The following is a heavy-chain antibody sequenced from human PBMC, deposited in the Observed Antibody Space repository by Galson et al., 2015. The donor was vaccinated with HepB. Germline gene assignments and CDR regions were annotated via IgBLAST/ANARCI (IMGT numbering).Heavy chain of an antibody. CDR3: TRPGVTTSQNIAQIDY. CDR2: IRSKANSYAT. D-gene: IGHD1-1*01. J-gene: IGHJ4*02. V-gene: IGHV3-73*01. Sequence: SLRLSCAASGFTFSGSAMHWVRQASGKGLEWVGRIRSKANSYATAYAASVKGRFTISRDDSKNTAYLQMNSLKTEDTAVYYCTRPGVTTSQNIAQIDYWGQGTLVTVSS. CDR1: GFTFSGSA.